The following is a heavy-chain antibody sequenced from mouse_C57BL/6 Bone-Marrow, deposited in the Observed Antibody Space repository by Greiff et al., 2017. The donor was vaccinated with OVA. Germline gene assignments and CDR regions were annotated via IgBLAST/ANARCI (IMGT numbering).Heavy chain of an antibody. D-gene: IGHD2-3*01. Sequence: QVQLQQPGAELVKPGASVKLSCKASGYTFTSYWMHWVKQRPGQGLEWIGWIYPRDGSTKYNEKFKGKATLTVDTSSSTAYMELHSLTSEDSAVYFCARWDGYFFAYWGQGTLVTVSA. CDR2: IYPRDGST. V-gene: IGHV1-85*01. J-gene: IGHJ3*01. CDR1: GYTFTSYW. CDR3: ARWDGYFFAY.